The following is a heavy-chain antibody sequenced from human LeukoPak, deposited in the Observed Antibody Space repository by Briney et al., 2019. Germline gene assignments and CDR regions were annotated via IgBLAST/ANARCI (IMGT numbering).Heavy chain of an antibody. V-gene: IGHV3-7*01. Sequence: PGGSLRLSCTTSGFTFSNYAMTWVRQAPGKGLEWVANIKQDGSEKYYVDSVKGRFTISRDNAKNSLYLQMNSLRAEDTAVYYCARGFGRPWGQGTMVTVSS. J-gene: IGHJ3*01. CDR1: GFTFSNYA. CDR2: IKQDGSEK. CDR3: ARGFGRP. D-gene: IGHD3-16*01.